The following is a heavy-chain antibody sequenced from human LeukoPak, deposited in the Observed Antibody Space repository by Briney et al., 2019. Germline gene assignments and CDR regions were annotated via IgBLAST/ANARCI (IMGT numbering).Heavy chain of an antibody. D-gene: IGHD6-13*01. CDR1: GFTFSSYW. CDR3: ARGQQLVD. CDR2: TDGSST. V-gene: IGHV3-74*01. J-gene: IGHJ4*02. Sequence: GGSLRLSCAASGFTFSSYWMHWARQAPGKGLVWVSRTDGSSTSYADSVKGRFTISRDNAKNTLYLQMNSLRAEDTAVYYCARGQQLVDWGQGTLFTVSS.